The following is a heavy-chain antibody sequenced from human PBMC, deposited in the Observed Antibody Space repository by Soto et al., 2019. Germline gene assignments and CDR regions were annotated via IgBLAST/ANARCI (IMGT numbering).Heavy chain of an antibody. Sequence: QMQLVQSGAEVKKPGSSVKVSCKASGGTFSSYAISWVRQAPGQGLEWLGEIIPIFGTTNYPQNLQGRVTLTADKSTSTAYMELSSLGSEDTAVYYCAREGRVTTGRVVIRSGMDVWGQGTTVTVSS. J-gene: IGHJ6*02. CDR2: IIPIFGTT. CDR3: AREGRVTTGRVVIRSGMDV. D-gene: IGHD3-10*01. CDR1: GGTFSSYA. V-gene: IGHV1-69*06.